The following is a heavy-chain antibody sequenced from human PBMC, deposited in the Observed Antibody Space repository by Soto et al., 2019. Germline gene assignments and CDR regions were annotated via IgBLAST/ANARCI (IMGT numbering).Heavy chain of an antibody. CDR1: GGSISSYY. V-gene: IGHV4-59*01. CDR2: IYYSGST. CDR3: ARSPKSGWLDY. J-gene: IGHJ4*02. D-gene: IGHD6-19*01. Sequence: PSETLSLTCTVSGGSISSYYWSWIRQPPGKGLEWIGYIYYSGSTNYNPSLKSRVTISVDTSKNQFSLKLSSVTAADTAVYYCARSPKSGWLDYWGQGTLVTVSS.